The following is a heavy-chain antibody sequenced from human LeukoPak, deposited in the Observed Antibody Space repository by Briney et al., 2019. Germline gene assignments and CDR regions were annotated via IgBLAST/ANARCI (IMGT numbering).Heavy chain of an antibody. J-gene: IGHJ5*02. V-gene: IGHV5-51*01. Sequence: GESLKISFKGSGYSFTSYWIGWVRQLPGKGLEWMGIIYPGDSDTRYSPSFQGQVTISADKSISTAYLQWSSLKASDTAMYYCARRPYDSKVNWFDPWGQGTLVTVSS. CDR2: IYPGDSDT. D-gene: IGHD3-22*01. CDR3: ARRPYDSKVNWFDP. CDR1: GYSFTSYW.